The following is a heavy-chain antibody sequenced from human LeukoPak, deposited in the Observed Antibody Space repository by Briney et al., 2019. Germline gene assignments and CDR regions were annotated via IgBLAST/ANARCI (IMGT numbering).Heavy chain of an antibody. V-gene: IGHV4-39*01. CDR3: AKPSIAAAGKNYF. Sequence: PSETQSLTCTVSGGSISSSSYYWGWIRQPPGKGLEWIGSIYYSGSTYYNPSLKNRVTISVDTSKNPFSLKLNSVTAADTAVYYCAKPSIAAAGKNYFWGQGTLVTVSS. D-gene: IGHD6-13*01. CDR1: GGSISSSSYY. J-gene: IGHJ4*02. CDR2: IYYSGST.